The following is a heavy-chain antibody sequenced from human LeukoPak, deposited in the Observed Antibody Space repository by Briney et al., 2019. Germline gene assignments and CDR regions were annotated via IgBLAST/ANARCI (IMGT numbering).Heavy chain of an antibody. D-gene: IGHD3-10*01. V-gene: IGHV1-69*05. J-gene: IGHJ4*02. CDR1: GGTFSSYA. CDR2: IIPIFGTA. Sequence: ASVKVSCKASGGTFSSYAISWVRQAPGQGLEWMGGIIPIFGTANYAQKFQGRVTITTDESTSTAYMELSSLRSEDTAVYYCARAKMVRGVIIDDYWGQGTLSPSPQ. CDR3: ARAKMVRGVIIDDY.